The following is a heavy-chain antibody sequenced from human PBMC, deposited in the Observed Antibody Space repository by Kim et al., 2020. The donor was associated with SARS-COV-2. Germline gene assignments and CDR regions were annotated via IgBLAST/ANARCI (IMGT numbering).Heavy chain of an antibody. CDR1: GGSISSYY. Sequence: SETLSLTCTVSGGSISSYYWSWIRQPPGKGLEWIGYIYYSGSTNYNPSLKSRVTISVDTSKNQFSLKLSSVTAADTAVYYCARGGSSSWPILFDYWGQGTLVTVSS. J-gene: IGHJ4*02. V-gene: IGHV4-59*01. CDR2: IYYSGST. D-gene: IGHD6-13*01. CDR3: ARGGSSSWPILFDY.